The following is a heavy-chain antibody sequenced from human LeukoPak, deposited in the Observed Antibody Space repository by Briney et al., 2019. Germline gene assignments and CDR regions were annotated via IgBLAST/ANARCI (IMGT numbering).Heavy chain of an antibody. CDR1: GFTFSTYV. J-gene: IGHJ4*02. V-gene: IGHV3-23*01. Sequence: GGSLRLSCAASGFTFSTYVMSWVRQASGKGLEWVATIGAGGRSTYYGDSVKGRFTISRDNSKNTLYLQMNSLRAEDTAVYYCAKARGATASGLDYWGQGTLVTVSS. CDR2: IGAGGRST. D-gene: IGHD5-12*01. CDR3: AKARGATASGLDY.